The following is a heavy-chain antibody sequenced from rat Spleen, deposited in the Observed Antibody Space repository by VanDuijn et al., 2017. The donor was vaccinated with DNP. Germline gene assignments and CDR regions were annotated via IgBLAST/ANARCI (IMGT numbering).Heavy chain of an antibody. CDR2: INSAGST. V-gene: IGHV3-3*01. D-gene: IGHD4-2*01. CDR3: ASGGAGIWFAY. J-gene: IGHJ3*01. Sequence: EVQLQESGPGLVKPSQALSLTCSVTGYSITSSHRWNWIRKFPGNKLEWMGYINSAGSTHYNPSLKSRISITRDTSRNQFFLQVNSVISEDTATYYCASGGAGIWFAYWGQGTLVTVSS. CDR1: GYSITSSHR.